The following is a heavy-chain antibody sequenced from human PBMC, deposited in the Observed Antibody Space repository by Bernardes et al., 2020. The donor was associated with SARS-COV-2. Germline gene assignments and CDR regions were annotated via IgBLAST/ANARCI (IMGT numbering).Heavy chain of an antibody. D-gene: IGHD3-22*01. CDR2: MSDVGGIT. V-gene: IGHV3-23*01. CDR1: GFTLSRSG. Sequence: GGYLGRSRAASGFTLSRSGMSLVRPAPGKGLEWVSAMSDVGGITKYTDSVKGRFTISRDTSKNTLYLRMNSLRAEDTAVYYCARRAEKISGYVHRYFDYWGQGTLVTVSS. J-gene: IGHJ4*02. CDR3: ARRAEKISGYVHRYFDY.